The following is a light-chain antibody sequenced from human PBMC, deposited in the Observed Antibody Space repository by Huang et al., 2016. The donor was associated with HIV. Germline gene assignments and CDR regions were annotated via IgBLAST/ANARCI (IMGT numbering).Light chain of an antibody. CDR3: MQVVQTPPT. CDR2: LGS. V-gene: IGKV2-28*01. J-gene: IGKJ4*01. CDR1: QSLLHSNGYNY. Sequence: DIVMTQSPLSLPVTPGEPASISCRSSQSLLHSNGYNYLDWYLQKPGQSPQLLIYLGSNRASGVPDRFSSSGSGTDFTLKISRVEAGGVGIYYCMQVVQTPPTFGGGTKVEIK.